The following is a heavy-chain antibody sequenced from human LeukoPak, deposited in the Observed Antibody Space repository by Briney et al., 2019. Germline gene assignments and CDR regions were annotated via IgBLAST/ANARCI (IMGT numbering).Heavy chain of an antibody. CDR3: ARHSSSWYPDY. CDR1: VGSITSGGYY. V-gene: IGHV4-31*03. CDR2: IYHDGGT. D-gene: IGHD6-13*01. J-gene: IGHJ4*02. Sequence: SETPSLTCTVSVGSITSGGYYWTWIRQFPGKGLEWIGFIYHDGGTYYNPSLKSRVTMSVDTSNIQFSLKLSSVTAADTAVYFCARHSSSWYPDYWGQGTLVTVSS.